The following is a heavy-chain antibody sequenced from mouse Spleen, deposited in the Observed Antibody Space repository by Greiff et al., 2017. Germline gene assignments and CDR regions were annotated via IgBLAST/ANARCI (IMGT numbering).Heavy chain of an antibody. V-gene: IGHV2-6*01. CDR3: ARVDYYGNYESAMDY. J-gene: IGHJ4*01. CDR2: IWGGGST. D-gene: IGHD2-1*01. CDR1: GFSLTSYG. Sequence: VQLQQSGPGLVAPSQSLSITCTVSGFSLTSYGVDWVRQSPGKGLEWLGVIWGGGSTNYNSALKSRLSISKDNSKSQVFLKMNSLQTDDTAMYYCARVDYYGNYESAMDYWGQGTSVTVSS.